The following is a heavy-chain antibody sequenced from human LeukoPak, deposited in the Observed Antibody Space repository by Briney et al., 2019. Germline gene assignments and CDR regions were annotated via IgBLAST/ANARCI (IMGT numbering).Heavy chain of an antibody. Sequence: PGGSLRLSCAASGFTFSSYSMNWVRQAPGKGLEWVSSISSSSYIYYADSVKGRFTISRDNAKNSLYLQMNSLRAEDTAVYYCARERIAAAGKNWFDPWGQGTLVTVSS. D-gene: IGHD6-13*01. CDR1: GFTFSSYS. V-gene: IGHV3-21*01. CDR2: ISSSSYI. CDR3: ARERIAAAGKNWFDP. J-gene: IGHJ5*02.